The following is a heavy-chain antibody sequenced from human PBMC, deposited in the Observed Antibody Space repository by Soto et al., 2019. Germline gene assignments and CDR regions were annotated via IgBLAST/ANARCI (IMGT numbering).Heavy chain of an antibody. CDR2: ISYDGSNK. CDR3: ARRGVLGATDADGMDV. Sequence: GGSLRLSCAASGFTFSSYAMHWVRQAPGKGLEWVAVISYDGSNKYYADSVKGRFTISRDNSKNTLYLQMNSLRAEDTAVYYCARRGVLGATDADGMDVWGQGTTVTVSS. D-gene: IGHD1-26*01. CDR1: GFTFSSYA. J-gene: IGHJ6*02. V-gene: IGHV3-30-3*01.